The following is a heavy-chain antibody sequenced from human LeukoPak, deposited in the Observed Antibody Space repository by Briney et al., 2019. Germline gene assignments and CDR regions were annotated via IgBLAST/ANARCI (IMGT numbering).Heavy chain of an antibody. D-gene: IGHD6-19*01. V-gene: IGHV3-30-3*01. Sequence: GGSLRLSCAASGFTFSSSAMHWVRQAPXXXXEWVAVISYDGSNKYYADSVKGRFTISRDNSKNTLYLQMNSLRADDTAVYYCARDRDSSGWYEGFDYWGQGTLVTVSS. CDR3: ARDRDSSGWYEGFDY. CDR1: GFTFSSSA. CDR2: ISYDGSNK. J-gene: IGHJ4*02.